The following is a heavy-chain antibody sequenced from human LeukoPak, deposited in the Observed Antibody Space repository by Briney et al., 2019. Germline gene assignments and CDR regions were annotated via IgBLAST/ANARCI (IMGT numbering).Heavy chain of an antibody. CDR2: IIPIFGTA. D-gene: IGHD2-15*01. CDR3: ARSPSSVAATWFDP. CDR1: GGTFSSYA. J-gene: IGHJ5*02. V-gene: IGHV1-69*13. Sequence: SVKVSCKASGGTFSSYAISWVRQAPGQGLEWMGGIIPIFGTANHAQKFQGRVTITADDSTSTAYMELSSLRSEDTAVYYCARSPSSVAATWFDPWGQGTLVTVSS.